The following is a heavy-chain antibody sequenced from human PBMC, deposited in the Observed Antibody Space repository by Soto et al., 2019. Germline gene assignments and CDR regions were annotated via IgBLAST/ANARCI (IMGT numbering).Heavy chain of an antibody. V-gene: IGHV4-39*01. CDR1: GGSISSSSYY. J-gene: IGHJ6*03. CDR3: ARHGSGYCSGGSCRPQHGELEDYYYYYMDV. D-gene: IGHD2-15*01. Sequence: SETLSLTCTVSGGSISSSSYYWGWIRQPPGKGLEWIGSIYYSGSTYYNPSLKSRVTISVDTSKNQFSLKLSSVTAADTAVYYCARHGSGYCSGGSCRPQHGELEDYYYYYMDVWGKGTTVTVSS. CDR2: IYYSGST.